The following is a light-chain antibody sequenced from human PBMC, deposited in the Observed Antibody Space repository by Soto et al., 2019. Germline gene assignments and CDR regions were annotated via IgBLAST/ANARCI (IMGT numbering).Light chain of an antibody. J-gene: IGLJ2*01. V-gene: IGLV1-40*01. CDR1: SSNIGAGYD. CDR2: GNS. CDR3: QSYDSSLRV. Sequence: QAVLTQPPSVSGAPGQRVTISCTGSSSNIGAGYDVHWYQQVPGTAPKLLIYGNSNRPSGVPDRFSGSKSGTSASLAITGLQAEDEADYYCQSYDSSLRVFGGGTKVTVL.